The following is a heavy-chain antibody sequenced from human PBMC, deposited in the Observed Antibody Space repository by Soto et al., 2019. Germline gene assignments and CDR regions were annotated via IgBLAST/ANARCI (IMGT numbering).Heavy chain of an antibody. CDR1: GFTFSSYG. CDR3: LKEKVAYNDY. CDR2: IWHDGSNK. D-gene: IGHD1-1*01. Sequence: QVQLVESGGGEVQPGTSVRLSCAASGFTFSSYGMHWVRQAPGKGLEWVAAIWHDGSNKYYANSVKGRFTNSRDNPTNTLFRQMNGLKAEDTAGYYRLKEKVAYNDYWGQRTLLTVSS. V-gene: IGHV3-33*06. J-gene: IGHJ4*02.